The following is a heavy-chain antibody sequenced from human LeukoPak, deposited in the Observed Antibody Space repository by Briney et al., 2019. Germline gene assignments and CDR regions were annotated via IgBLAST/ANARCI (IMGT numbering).Heavy chain of an antibody. CDR3: ARVYYYDSSGLDY. D-gene: IGHD3-22*01. V-gene: IGHV3-23*01. CDR1: GFTFSTYA. Sequence: GGSLRLSCAASGFTFSTYAMSWVRQTPGKGLEWVSAISGSGVSTYYADSVKGRFTISRDTSNNTLYLQMNSLRAEDTAVYYCARVYYYDSSGLDYWGQGTLVTVSS. J-gene: IGHJ4*02. CDR2: ISGSGVST.